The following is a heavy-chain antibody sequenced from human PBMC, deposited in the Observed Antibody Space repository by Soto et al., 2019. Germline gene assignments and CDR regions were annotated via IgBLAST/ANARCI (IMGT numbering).Heavy chain of an antibody. J-gene: IGHJ6*03. V-gene: IGHV1-3*01. CDR3: ANSSEYVWYMDV. CDR2: INAGNGNT. D-gene: IGHD6-6*01. CDR1: GYTFTSYA. Sequence: GASVKVSCKASGYTFTSYAMHWVRQAPGQRLEWMGWINAGNGNTKYSQKFQGRVTITRDTSASTAYMELSSLRSEDTAVYYCANSSEYVWYMDVWGKGTTVTVSS.